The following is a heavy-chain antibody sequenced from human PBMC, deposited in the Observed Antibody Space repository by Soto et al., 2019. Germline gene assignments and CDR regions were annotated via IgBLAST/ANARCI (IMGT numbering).Heavy chain of an antibody. Sequence: QVQLVQSGAEVKKPGSSVKVSCKASGGTFSSYTISWVRQAPGQGLEWMGRIIPILGIANYAQKFQGRVTISAAKSTSTAYMELSSLRSEDTAVYYCARGGWAYCGGACSVNWYYGMDVWGQGTTVTVSS. V-gene: IGHV1-69*02. CDR1: GGTFSSYT. D-gene: IGHD2-21*02. J-gene: IGHJ6*02. CDR3: ARGGWAYCGGACSVNWYYGMDV. CDR2: IIPILGIA.